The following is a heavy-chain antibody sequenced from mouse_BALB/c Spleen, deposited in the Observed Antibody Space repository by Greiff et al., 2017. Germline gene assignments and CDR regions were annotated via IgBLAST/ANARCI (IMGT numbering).Heavy chain of an antibody. CDR3: ARHPEYGNYPDY. CDR1: GFAFSSYD. CDR2: ISSGGGST. Sequence: EVQLQESGGGLVKPGGSLKLSCAASGFAFSSYDMSWVRQTPEKRLEWVAYISSGGGSTYYPDTVKGRFTISRDNAKNTLYLQMSSLKSEDTAMYYCARHPEYGNYPDYWGQGTTLTVSS. D-gene: IGHD2-10*02. J-gene: IGHJ2*01. V-gene: IGHV5-12-1*01.